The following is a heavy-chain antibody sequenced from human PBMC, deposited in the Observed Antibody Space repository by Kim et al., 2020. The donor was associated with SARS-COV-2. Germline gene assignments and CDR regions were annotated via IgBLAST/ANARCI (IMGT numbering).Heavy chain of an antibody. Sequence: SETLSLTCTASGGSISSYYWSWIRQPAGKGLEWIGRIYTSGSTNYNPSLKSRVTITVDTPKNQFSLKQNSVTAADTAVYYCARMESISGWCIGYWGQGTLVTVSS. CDR1: GGSISSYY. V-gene: IGHV4-4*07. CDR2: IYTSGST. J-gene: IGHJ4*02. D-gene: IGHD6-19*01. CDR3: ARMESISGWCIGY.